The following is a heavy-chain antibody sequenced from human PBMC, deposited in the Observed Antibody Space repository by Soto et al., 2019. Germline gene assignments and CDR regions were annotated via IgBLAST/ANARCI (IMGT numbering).Heavy chain of an antibody. CDR2: ISYEGSNK. CDR3: AKAIMNYDFLSGCYFDY. CDR1: GVTFSSYG. V-gene: IGHV3-30*18. J-gene: IGHJ4*02. Sequence: QPGGALRLSCAASGVTFSSYGMHWVRQAPGKGLEWVAVISYEGSNKYYADSVKGRFTISRDNSKNRLYLQMNSLRAEDTAVYYCAKAIMNYDFLSGCYFDYWGQGTLVTVSS. D-gene: IGHD3-3*01.